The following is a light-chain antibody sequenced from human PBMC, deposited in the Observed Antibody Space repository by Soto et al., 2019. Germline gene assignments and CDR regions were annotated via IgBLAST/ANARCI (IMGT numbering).Light chain of an antibody. CDR2: AAS. V-gene: IGKV1-9*01. CDR1: QGISSY. CDR3: QQLISYPLT. Sequence: DIQLTQSPSFLSASVGDRVTITCRAGQGISSYLAWYQQKPGKAPKLLIYAASTLQSGVPSRFSGSGSGTEFTLTISSLQPEDFATYYCQQLISYPLTFGPGTKVDIK. J-gene: IGKJ3*01.